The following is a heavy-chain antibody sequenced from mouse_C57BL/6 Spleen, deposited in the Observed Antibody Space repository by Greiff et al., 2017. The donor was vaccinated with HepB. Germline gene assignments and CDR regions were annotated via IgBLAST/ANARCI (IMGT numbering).Heavy chain of an antibody. CDR1: GYTFTSYW. V-gene: IGHV1-64*01. CDR3: ARTSMVTTGYFDV. Sequence: QVQLKQPGAELVKPGASVKLSCKASGYTFTSYWMHWVKQRPGQGLEWIGMIHPNSGSTNYNEKFKSKATLTVDKSSSTAYMQLSSLTSEDSAVYYCARTSMVTTGYFDVWGTGTTVTVSS. CDR2: IHPNSGST. D-gene: IGHD2-2*01. J-gene: IGHJ1*03.